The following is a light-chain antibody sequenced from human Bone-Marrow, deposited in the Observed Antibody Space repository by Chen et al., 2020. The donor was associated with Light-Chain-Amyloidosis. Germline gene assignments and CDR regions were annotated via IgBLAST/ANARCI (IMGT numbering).Light chain of an antibody. CDR2: DDF. V-gene: IGLV3-21*01. Sequence: SYVLTQPPSVSVAPGTTARITCGGNNIGTISVHWYQQRPGQAPVLVIYDDFDRPSGIPERFCGSNSGNTATLTIRGVEDGDEADYDSQVWDSHSKYYVFGSGTKVTVL. J-gene: IGLJ1*01. CDR1: NIGTIS. CDR3: QVWDSHSKYYV.